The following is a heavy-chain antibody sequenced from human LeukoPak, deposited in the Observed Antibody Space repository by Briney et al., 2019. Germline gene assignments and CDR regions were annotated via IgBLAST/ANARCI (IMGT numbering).Heavy chain of an antibody. V-gene: IGHV4-34*01. CDR3: ARGDWGGYFDY. CDR2: INASGRT. CDR1: GVSFGGYF. Sequence: SETLSLTCSAYGVSFGGYFWSWIRQPPGEGLEWIGEINASGRTNYNPSLKTSVFISRDTSKRQFSLNLTPVTAADTALYYCARGDWGGYFDYWGQGIQVTVSS. D-gene: IGHD3-16*01. J-gene: IGHJ4*02.